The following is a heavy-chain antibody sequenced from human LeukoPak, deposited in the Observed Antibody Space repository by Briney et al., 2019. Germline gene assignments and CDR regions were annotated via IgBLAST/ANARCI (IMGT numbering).Heavy chain of an antibody. V-gene: IGHV3-23*01. CDR1: GITFSNYG. D-gene: IGHD3-22*01. CDR3: AKRGVVIRVILVGFHKQAYYFDS. CDR2: ISDSGGST. Sequence: GGSLRLSCAVSGITFSNYGMSWVRQAPGKGLEWVAGISDSGGSTTYADSVKGGFTISRDNPKNTLFLQMNSLRVEDTAVYFCAKRGVVIRVILVGFHKQAYYFDSWGQGALVTVSS. J-gene: IGHJ4*02.